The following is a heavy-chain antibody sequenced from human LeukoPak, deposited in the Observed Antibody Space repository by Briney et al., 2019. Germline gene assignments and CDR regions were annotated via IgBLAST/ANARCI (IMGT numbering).Heavy chain of an antibody. J-gene: IGHJ6*03. D-gene: IGHD6-6*01. V-gene: IGHV1-2*02. Sequence: GRSLRLSCAASGYTFTGYYMHWVRQAPGQGLEWMGWINPNSGGTNYAQKFQGRVTMTRDTSISTAYMELSRLRSDDTAVYYCARDSSSSYYMDVWGKGTTVTVSS. CDR2: INPNSGGT. CDR1: GYTFTGYY. CDR3: ARDSSSSYYMDV.